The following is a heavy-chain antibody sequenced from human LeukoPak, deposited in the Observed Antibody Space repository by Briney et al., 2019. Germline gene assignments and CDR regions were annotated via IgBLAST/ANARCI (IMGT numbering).Heavy chain of an antibody. CDR3: ARLKNVVLQAVAGTVGFDY. J-gene: IGHJ4*02. Sequence: SETLSLTCTVSGGSISSSSYYWGWIRQPPGKGLEWIGSIYYSGSTYYNPSLKSRVTISVDTSKNQFSLKLSSVTAADTAVYYCARLKNVVLQAVAGTVGFDYWGQGTLVTVSS. CDR1: GGSISSSSYY. CDR2: IYYSGST. D-gene: IGHD6-19*01. V-gene: IGHV4-39*07.